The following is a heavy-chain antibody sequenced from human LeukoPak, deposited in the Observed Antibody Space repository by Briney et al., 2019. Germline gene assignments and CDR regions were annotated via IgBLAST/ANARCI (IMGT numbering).Heavy chain of an antibody. CDR1: GYTFTGYY. CDR2: INPNSGGT. D-gene: IGHD3-16*01. V-gene: IGHV1-2*06. CDR3: ARGLGFIPRRPYYFDY. J-gene: IGHJ4*02. Sequence: ASVKVSCKASGYTFTGYYMHWVRQAPGQGLEWMGRINPNSGGTNYAQKFQGRVTMTRDTSISTAYMELSRLRSDDTAVYYCARGLGFIPRRPYYFDYWGQGTLVTVSS.